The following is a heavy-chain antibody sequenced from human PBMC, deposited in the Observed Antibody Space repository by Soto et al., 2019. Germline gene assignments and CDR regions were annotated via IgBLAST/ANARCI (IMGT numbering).Heavy chain of an antibody. CDR1: GFTFSSYS. J-gene: IGHJ4*02. CDR2: ISSSSSTI. D-gene: IGHD3-22*01. V-gene: IGHV3-48*04. CDR3: ARDFRHDSSGYGATTIGY. Sequence: GGSLRLSCAASGFTFSSYSMNWVRQAPGKGLEWVSYISSSSSTIYYADSVKGRFTISRDNAKNSLYLQMNSLRAEDTAVYYCARDFRHDSSGYGATTIGYWGQGNLVTVSS.